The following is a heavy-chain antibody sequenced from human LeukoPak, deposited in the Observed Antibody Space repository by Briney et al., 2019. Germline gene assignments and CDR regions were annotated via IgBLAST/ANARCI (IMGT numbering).Heavy chain of an antibody. D-gene: IGHD1-26*01. CDR2: INHSGST. V-gene: IGHV4-34*01. CDR3: AFTGGIWEPYYFDY. J-gene: IGHJ4*02. CDR1: GGSFSGYY. Sequence: PSETLSLTCAVYGGSFSGYYWSWIRQPPGKGLEWIGEINHSGSTNYNPSLKSRVTMSVDTSKNQFSLKLSSVTAADTAVYYCAFTGGIWEPYYFDYWGQGTLVTVSS.